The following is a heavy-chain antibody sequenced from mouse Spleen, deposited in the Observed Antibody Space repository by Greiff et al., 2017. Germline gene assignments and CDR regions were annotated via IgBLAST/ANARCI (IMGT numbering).Heavy chain of an antibody. J-gene: IGHJ2*01. Sequence: VQLQQPGAELVKPGASVKLSCKASGYTFTSYWMHWVKQRPGQGLEWIGMIHPNSGSTNYNEKFKSKATLTVDKSSSTAYMQLSSLTSEDSAVYYCARQGDYDYFDYWGQGTTLTVSS. V-gene: IGHV1-64*01. CDR2: IHPNSGST. CDR1: GYTFTSYW. D-gene: IGHD2-4*01. CDR3: ARQGDYDYFDY.